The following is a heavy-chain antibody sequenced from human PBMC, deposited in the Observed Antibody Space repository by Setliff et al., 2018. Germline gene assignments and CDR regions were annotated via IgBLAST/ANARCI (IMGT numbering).Heavy chain of an antibody. CDR2: IYTSGST. CDR3: ARSFSRREKFLLDY. V-gene: IGHV4-4*07. J-gene: IGHJ4*02. Sequence: SETLSLTCTVSGGSISNYYWSWIRQPAGKGLEWIGRIYTSGSTSYNPSLKSRVTMSVDTSKNQFSLKVSSVTAADTAVYYCARSFSRREKFLLDYWGQGALVTVSS. CDR1: GGSISNYY.